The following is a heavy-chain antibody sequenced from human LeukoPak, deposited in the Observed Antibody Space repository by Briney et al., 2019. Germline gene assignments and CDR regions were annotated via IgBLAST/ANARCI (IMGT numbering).Heavy chain of an antibody. D-gene: IGHD5-24*01. CDR2: INAGNGNT. CDR3: ARDLIEMATIGFDP. V-gene: IGHV1-3*01. CDR1: GYTFTSYA. Sequence: GASVKVSCKASGYTFTSYAMHWVRQAPGQRLEWMGWINAGNGNTKYSQKFQGRVTITRDTSASTAYMELSSLRSEDTAVYYCARDLIEMATIGFDPWGQGTLVTVSS. J-gene: IGHJ5*02.